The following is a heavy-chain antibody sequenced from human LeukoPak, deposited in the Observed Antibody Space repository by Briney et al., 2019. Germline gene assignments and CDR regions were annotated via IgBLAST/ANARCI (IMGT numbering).Heavy chain of an antibody. CDR3: ARDKPGSGSYYRTSGNWFDP. Sequence: ASVKVSCKASGYTFTGYYMHWVRQAPGQGLEWMGWINPNSGGTNYAQKFQGRVTMTRDTSISTAYVELSRLRSDDTAVYYCARDKPGSGSYYRTSGNWFDPWGQGTLVTVSS. D-gene: IGHD3-10*01. CDR1: GYTFTGYY. CDR2: INPNSGGT. J-gene: IGHJ5*02. V-gene: IGHV1-2*02.